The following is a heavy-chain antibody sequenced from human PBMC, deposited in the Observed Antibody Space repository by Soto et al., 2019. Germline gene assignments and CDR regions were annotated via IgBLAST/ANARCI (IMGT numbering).Heavy chain of an antibody. CDR2: TYYRSKWYN. Sequence: SQTLSLTCAISGDSVSSNSAAWNWIRQSPSRGLEWLGRTYYRSKWYNDYAVSVKSRITINPDTSKNQFSLQLNSVTPEDTAVYYCARDGGIAASGTRDYYYYGIDVWGQGTTVTVSS. D-gene: IGHD6-13*01. CDR3: ARDGGIAASGTRDYYYYGIDV. J-gene: IGHJ6*02. V-gene: IGHV6-1*01. CDR1: GDSVSSNSAA.